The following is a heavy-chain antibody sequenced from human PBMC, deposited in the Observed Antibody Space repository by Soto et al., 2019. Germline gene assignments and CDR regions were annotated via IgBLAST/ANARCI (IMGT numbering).Heavy chain of an antibody. CDR1: GFTVSSNY. CDR2: IYSGGST. CDR3: ASGYGDSSHYYGMDV. Sequence: PGGSLRLSCAASGFTVSSNYMSWVRQAPGKGLEWVSVIYSGGSTYYADSVKGRFTISRDNSKNTLYLQMNSLRAEDTAVYYCASGYGDSSHYYGMDVWGQGTTVTVSS. V-gene: IGHV3-53*01. J-gene: IGHJ6*02. D-gene: IGHD4-17*01.